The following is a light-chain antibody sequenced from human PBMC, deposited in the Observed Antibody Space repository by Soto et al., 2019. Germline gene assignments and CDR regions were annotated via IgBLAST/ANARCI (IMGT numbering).Light chain of an antibody. Sequence: LLTQSPSSLSASVGDRVTITCRASQGISSYLAWYQQEPGKAPKLLIYAASTLQTGVPSRFSGSGSGTDFTLTISSLQPDDFATYYCQQSYSTPITFGQGTRLEIK. CDR2: AAS. V-gene: IGKV1-9*01. CDR3: QQSYSTPIT. J-gene: IGKJ5*01. CDR1: QGISSY.